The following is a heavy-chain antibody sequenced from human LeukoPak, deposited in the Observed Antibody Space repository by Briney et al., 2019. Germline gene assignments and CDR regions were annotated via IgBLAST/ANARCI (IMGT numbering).Heavy chain of an antibody. Sequence: PSETLSLTCTVSGGSISSYYWSWIRQPPGKGLEWIGYIYYSGSTNYNPSLESRVTISVDTSKNQFSLKLSSVTAADTAVYYCARVYSGYDSYFDYWGQGTLVTVSS. J-gene: IGHJ4*02. CDR2: IYYSGST. CDR1: GGSISSYY. D-gene: IGHD5-12*01. V-gene: IGHV4-59*01. CDR3: ARVYSGYDSYFDY.